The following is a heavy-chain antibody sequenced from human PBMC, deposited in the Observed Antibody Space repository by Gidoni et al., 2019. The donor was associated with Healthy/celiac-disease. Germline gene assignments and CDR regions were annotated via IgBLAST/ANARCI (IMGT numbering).Heavy chain of an antibody. V-gene: IGHV4-31*02. J-gene: IGHJ5*02. D-gene: IGHD2-15*01. Sequence: IGYIYYSGSTYYNPSLKSRVTISVDTSKNQFSLKLSSVTAADTAVYYCARSRIGWFDPWGQGTLVTVSS. CDR3: ARSRIGWFDP. CDR2: IYYSGST.